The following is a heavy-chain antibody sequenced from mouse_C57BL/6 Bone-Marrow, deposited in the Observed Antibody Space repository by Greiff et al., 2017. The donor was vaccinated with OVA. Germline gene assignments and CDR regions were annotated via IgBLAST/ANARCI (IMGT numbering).Heavy chain of an antibody. CDR2: IYPGDGDT. Sequence: QVQLQQSGPELVKPGASVKISCKASGYAFSSSWMNWVKQRPGKGLEWIGRIYPGDGDTNYNGKFKGKATLTADKSSSTAYMQLSSLTSEDSAVYFCARFHGNLAWFAYWGQGTLVTVSA. CDR3: ARFHGNLAWFAY. J-gene: IGHJ3*01. V-gene: IGHV1-82*01. D-gene: IGHD2-1*01. CDR1: GYAFSSSW.